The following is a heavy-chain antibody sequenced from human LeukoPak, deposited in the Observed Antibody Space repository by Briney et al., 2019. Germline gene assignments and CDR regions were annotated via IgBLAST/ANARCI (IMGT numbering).Heavy chain of an antibody. J-gene: IGHJ5*02. D-gene: IGHD6-6*01. Sequence: SVKVSCKASGGTFSSYAISWVRQAPGQGLEWMGGIIPIFGTANYAQKFQGRVAITTDESTSTAYMELSSLRSEDTAVYYCARLYSSSSYNWFDPWGQGTLVTVSS. CDR3: ARLYSSSSYNWFDP. CDR1: GGTFSSYA. CDR2: IIPIFGTA. V-gene: IGHV1-69*05.